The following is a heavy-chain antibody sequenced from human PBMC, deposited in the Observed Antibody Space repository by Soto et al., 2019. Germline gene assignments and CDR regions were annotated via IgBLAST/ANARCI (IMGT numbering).Heavy chain of an antibody. CDR2: INHSGST. V-gene: IGHV4-34*01. Sequence: SETLSLTCAVYGGSFSCYYWSWIRQRPGKGLEWIGEINHSGSTNYNPSLKSRVTISVDTSKNQFSLKLSSVTAADTAVYYCARAGHIVVVNAFRARVNWFDPWGQGTLVTVSS. D-gene: IGHD2-21*01. J-gene: IGHJ5*02. CDR1: GGSFSCYY. CDR3: ARAGHIVVVNAFRARVNWFDP.